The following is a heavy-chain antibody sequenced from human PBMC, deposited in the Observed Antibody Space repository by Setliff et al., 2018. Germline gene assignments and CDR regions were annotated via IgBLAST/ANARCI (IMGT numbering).Heavy chain of an antibody. Sequence: ASVKVSCKASGYTITNFALNWVRQAPGQGLEWMGWNSVYAREFQGRVTMTIDTPTSTAYMELRSLRSDDTAVYYCARGPPDFVVVPAAAKFDYWGPGTLVTVPQ. D-gene: IGHD2-2*01. CDR3: ARGPPDFVVVPAAAKFDY. CDR2: NSVY. J-gene: IGHJ4*02. V-gene: IGHV1-18*01. CDR1: GYTITNFA.